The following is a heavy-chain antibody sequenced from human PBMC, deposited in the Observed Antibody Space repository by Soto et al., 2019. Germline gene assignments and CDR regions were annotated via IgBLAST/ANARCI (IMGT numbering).Heavy chain of an antibody. CDR3: ARDLGVSSDWFDS. V-gene: IGHV1-2*02. CDR2: INPNSGGT. D-gene: IGHD3-10*01. CDR1: GYTFTGYY. Sequence: ASVKVSCKASGYTFTGYYMHWVRQAPGQGLEWMGWINPNSGGTNYPQKFQGRVTMTRDTSISTAYMELSRLRSDDTAVYYCARDLGVSSDWFDSWGQGTLVTVSS. J-gene: IGHJ5*01.